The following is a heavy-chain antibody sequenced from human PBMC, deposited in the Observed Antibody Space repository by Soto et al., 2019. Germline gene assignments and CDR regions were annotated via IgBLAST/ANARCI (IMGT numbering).Heavy chain of an antibody. D-gene: IGHD3-16*01. CDR2: IWYDGSNK. CDR1: GFTFSSYG. Sequence: GGSLRLSCAASGFTFSSYGMHWVRQAPGKGLEWVAVIWYDGSNKYYADSVKGRFTISRDNSKNTLYLQMNSLRAEDTAVYYCARLAGDYDYIWGSGVSGSHMDVWGKGTTVTVSS. V-gene: IGHV3-33*01. J-gene: IGHJ6*03. CDR3: ARLAGDYDYIWGSGVSGSHMDV.